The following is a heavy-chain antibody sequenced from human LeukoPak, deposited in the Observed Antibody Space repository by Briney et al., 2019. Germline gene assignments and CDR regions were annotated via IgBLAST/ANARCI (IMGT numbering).Heavy chain of an antibody. Sequence: GGSLRLSCAASGFTFSSYSMNWVRQAPGKGLEWVSSISSSSSYIYYADSVKGRFTISRDNAKNSLYLQMNSLRAEDTAVYYCARGSGYSSSWSTFDYWGQGTLVTVSS. J-gene: IGHJ4*02. CDR2: ISSSSSYI. D-gene: IGHD6-13*01. CDR1: GFTFSSYS. V-gene: IGHV3-21*01. CDR3: ARGSGYSSSWSTFDY.